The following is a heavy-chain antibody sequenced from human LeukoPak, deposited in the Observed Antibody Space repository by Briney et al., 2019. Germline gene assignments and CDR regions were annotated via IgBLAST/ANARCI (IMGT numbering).Heavy chain of an antibody. CDR3: ASFYYDSSGYKSGAFDI. CDR2: IYTSGST. V-gene: IGHV4-4*07. J-gene: IGHJ3*02. D-gene: IGHD3-22*01. Sequence: SETLSLTCTVSGGSISSYYWSWIRQPAGKGLEWIGRIYTSGSTNYNPSLKSRVTISVDTSKNQFSLKLSSVTAADTAVYYCASFYYDSSGYKSGAFDIWGQGTMVTVSS. CDR1: GGSISSYY.